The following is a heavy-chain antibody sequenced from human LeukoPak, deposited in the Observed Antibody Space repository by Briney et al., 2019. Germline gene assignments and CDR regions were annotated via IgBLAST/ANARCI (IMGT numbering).Heavy chain of an antibody. CDR1: GFTVSSNY. CDR2: IYSGGST. CDR3: VGIQGDY. D-gene: IGHD1-14*01. V-gene: IGHV3-53*01. Sequence: GSLLLSCASSGFTVSSNYMSLVRQAPGKGLEWVSVIYSGGSTYYADSVKGRFTISRDNSKNTLYLQMNSLRAEDTAVYYCVGIQGDYWGQGTLVTVSS. J-gene: IGHJ4*02.